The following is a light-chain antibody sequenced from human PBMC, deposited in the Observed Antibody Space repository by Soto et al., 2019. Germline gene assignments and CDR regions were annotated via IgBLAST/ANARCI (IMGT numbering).Light chain of an antibody. J-gene: IGKJ1*01. V-gene: IGKV3-15*01. Sequence: IVLTQSPCTLALSPRERATLSCRASQSVTSNLAWYQQRPGQAPRLLIYDASTRATGIPSRFSGSGSGTEFTLTISSLQSEDFAVYCCQQYNHWPRTFGRVTKVDI. CDR2: DAS. CDR1: QSVTSN. CDR3: QQYNHWPRT.